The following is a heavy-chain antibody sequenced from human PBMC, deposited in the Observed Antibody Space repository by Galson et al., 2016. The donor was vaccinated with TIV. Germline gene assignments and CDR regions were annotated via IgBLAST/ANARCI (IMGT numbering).Heavy chain of an antibody. D-gene: IGHD5-18*01. Sequence: ETLSLTCTVSGGSVTSSHWSWIRQPAGKGLEWIGRVYPSGNTNYSPSLKSRVTMSLDTSKNQFSLNLMSVTAAETAVYYCAKEGYSYRLSWGQGILVTVSS. CDR1: GGSVTSSH. CDR2: VYPSGNT. CDR3: AKEGYSYRLS. V-gene: IGHV4-4*07. J-gene: IGHJ4*02.